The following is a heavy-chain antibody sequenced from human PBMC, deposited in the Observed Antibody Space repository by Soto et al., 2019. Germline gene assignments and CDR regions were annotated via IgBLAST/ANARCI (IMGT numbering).Heavy chain of an antibody. Sequence: QVQLVQSGAEVKKPGASVKVSCKASGYTFTSYGISWVRQAPGQGLEWMGWISAYNGNTNYAQKLQGRVTMTPDTSTNTAYMELRNLRSDDTAVYYCARVIAAAADFDYWGQGPLVTVSS. CDR1: GYTFTSYG. J-gene: IGHJ4*02. V-gene: IGHV1-18*01. CDR2: ISAYNGNT. CDR3: ARVIAAAADFDY. D-gene: IGHD6-13*01.